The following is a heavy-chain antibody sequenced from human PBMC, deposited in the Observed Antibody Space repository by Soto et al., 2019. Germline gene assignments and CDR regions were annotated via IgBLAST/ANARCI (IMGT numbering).Heavy chain of an antibody. V-gene: IGHV1-69*05. D-gene: IGHD5-18*01. CDR1: GGTFSTYA. J-gene: IGHJ4*02. Sequence: QVQLVQSGAEVKKPESSVKVSCKAPGGTFSTYAISWVRQAPGQGLEWMGGIIPMFGTANYAQRFQDRVTXTTXQSTNRVDMELSSLRSEDTAVYFCASGIQLWLRRINNGYSGWGQGTLVTVSS. CDR3: ASGIQLWLRRINNGYSG. CDR2: IIPMFGTA.